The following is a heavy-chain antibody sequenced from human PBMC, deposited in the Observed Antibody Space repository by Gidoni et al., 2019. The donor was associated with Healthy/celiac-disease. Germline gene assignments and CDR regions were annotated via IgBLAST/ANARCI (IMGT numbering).Heavy chain of an antibody. J-gene: IGHJ4*02. CDR3: ARDRVRSGFDY. CDR2: TYSRSKWYK. D-gene: IGHD3-3*01. CDR1: GDCVASNIAA. Sequence: QVQLQQSSPGLVTLSQTLSRNCDISGDCVASNIAALNWIRPSPSRGLEWLGRTYSRSKWYKCYAVSVKIRITNHPDTSKHQFTLQLNSLTPVDTAVYYCARDRVRSGFDYWGQGTLVTVSS. V-gene: IGHV6-1*01.